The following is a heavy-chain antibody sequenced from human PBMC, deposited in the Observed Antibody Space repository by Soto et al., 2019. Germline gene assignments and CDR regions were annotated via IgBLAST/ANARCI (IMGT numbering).Heavy chain of an antibody. V-gene: IGHV1-18*01. CDR3: AKHKWNDFYYYYGMDV. J-gene: IGHJ6*02. D-gene: IGHD1-20*01. CDR2: ISAYTGYT. CDR1: GYTFNSYG. Sequence: GASVKVSCKASGYTFNSYGISWVRQAPGQGLEWMGWISAYTGYTFYAQKLQGRLTMTTDTSTSTAYIELRSLRPDDTAVYYCAKHKWNDFYYYYGMDVWGQGTTVTVSS.